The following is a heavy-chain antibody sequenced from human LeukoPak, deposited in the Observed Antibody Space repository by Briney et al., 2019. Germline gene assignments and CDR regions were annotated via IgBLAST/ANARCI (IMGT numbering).Heavy chain of an antibody. CDR3: AKDLFGGSYRTFDY. J-gene: IGHJ4*02. V-gene: IGHV3-23*01. CDR2: ISGSGGST. CDR1: GFTFSSYA. D-gene: IGHD1-26*01. Sequence: GGSLRLSCAASGFTFSSYAMSSVRQARGRGLEWVSAISGSGGSTYYAASVNGRFTISRDNSKNTLYLQMYNLRAEDTAVYSRAKDLFGGSYRTFDYWGQGTLVTVSS.